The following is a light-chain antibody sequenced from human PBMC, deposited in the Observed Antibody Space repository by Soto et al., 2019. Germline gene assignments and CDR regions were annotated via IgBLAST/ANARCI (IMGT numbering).Light chain of an antibody. CDR3: QQSHSTPPT. CDR2: AAS. CDR1: QDIRSY. J-gene: IGKJ1*01. V-gene: IGKV1-39*01. Sequence: DIQMTQSPSSLSASVGDRVTITCRASQDIRSYLNWYQQKPGKAPKFLIYAASTLQSGVPSRFSGSGSGTDFTLTISSPEPEDFATYYCQQSHSTPPTFGQGTKVEIK.